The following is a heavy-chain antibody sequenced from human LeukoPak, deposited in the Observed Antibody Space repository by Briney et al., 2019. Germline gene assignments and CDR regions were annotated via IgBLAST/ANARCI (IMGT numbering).Heavy chain of an antibody. V-gene: IGHV5-51*01. CDR2: TYPGDSDT. CDR1: GYSFTSYW. J-gene: IGHJ3*02. Sequence: GESLKISCKGSGYSFTSYWSGWVRQMPGKGLEWMGITYPGDSDTRYSPSFQGQVTISADKSISTAYLQWSSLKASDTAMYYCARGDIYYYDSSGAFDIWGQGTMVTVSS. D-gene: IGHD3-22*01. CDR3: ARGDIYYYDSSGAFDI.